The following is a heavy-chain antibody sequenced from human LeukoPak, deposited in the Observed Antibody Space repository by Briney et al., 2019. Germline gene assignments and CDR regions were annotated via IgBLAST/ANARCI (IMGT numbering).Heavy chain of an antibody. CDR1: GGSFSGYY. Sequence: SETLSLTCAVYGGSFSGYYWSWIRQPPGKGLEWIGENNHSGSTNYNPSLKSRVTISVDTSKNQFSLKLSSVTAADTAVYYCARKRRKGWFDPWGQGTLVTVSS. CDR3: ARKRRKGWFDP. V-gene: IGHV4-34*01. CDR2: NNHSGST. J-gene: IGHJ5*02.